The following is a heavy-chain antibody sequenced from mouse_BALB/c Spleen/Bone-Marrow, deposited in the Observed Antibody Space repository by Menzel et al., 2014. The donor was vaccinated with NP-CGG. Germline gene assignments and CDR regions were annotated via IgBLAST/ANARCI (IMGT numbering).Heavy chain of an antibody. V-gene: IGHV3-6*02. CDR3: ARDPHYGDYLGDY. CDR2: ISYDGYN. J-gene: IGHJ2*01. CDR1: GYSITSGYY. D-gene: IGHD2-13*01. Sequence: EVQLQESGPGLVKPSQSLSLICSVTGYSITSGYYWNWIRQFPGNKLEWMGYISYDGYNKYNPSLKNRISITRDTSESQFFLKLSSVTTEDTATYYCARDPHYGDYLGDYWGQGTTLTVSS.